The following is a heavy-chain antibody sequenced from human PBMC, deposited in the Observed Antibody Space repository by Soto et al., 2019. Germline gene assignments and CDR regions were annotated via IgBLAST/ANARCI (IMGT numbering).Heavy chain of an antibody. V-gene: IGHV3-53*01. J-gene: IGHJ6*02. D-gene: IGHD6-19*01. CDR2: IYSGGST. CDR3: ARDVAYSRGEDYYYYYGMDV. CDR1: GFTVSSNY. Sequence: GGSLRLSCAASGFTVSSNYMSWVRQAPGKGLEWVSVIYSGGSTYYADSVKGRFTISRDNSKNTLYLQMNSLRAEDTAVYYCARDVAYSRGEDYYYYYGMDVWGQGTTVTVSS.